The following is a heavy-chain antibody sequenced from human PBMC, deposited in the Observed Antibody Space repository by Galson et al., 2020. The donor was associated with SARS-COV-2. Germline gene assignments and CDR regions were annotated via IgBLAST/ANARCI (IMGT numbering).Heavy chain of an antibody. V-gene: IGHV1-24*01. D-gene: IGHD3-3*01. CDR2: FDPEDGET. CDR3: ATVSRQPDYDFWSGYLNWFDP. Sequence: ASVKVSCKVSGYTLTELSMHWVRQAPGKGLEWMGGFDPEDGETIYAQKFQGRVTMTEDTSTDTAYMELSSLRSEDTAVYYCATVSRQPDYDFWSGYLNWFDPWGQGTLVTVSS. CDR1: GYTLTELS. J-gene: IGHJ5*02.